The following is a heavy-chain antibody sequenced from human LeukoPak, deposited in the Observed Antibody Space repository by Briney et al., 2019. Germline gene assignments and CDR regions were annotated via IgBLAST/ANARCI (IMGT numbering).Heavy chain of an antibody. J-gene: IGHJ4*02. Sequence: PGGSLRLSCAASGFTFSTYSMNWVRQAPGEGLEWVSSISSSSSYIYYADSVKGRFTISRDNAKHSLYLQMNSLRAEDTAVYYCARDQPNYDILTGYYPFDYWGQGTVVTVST. D-gene: IGHD3-9*01. CDR1: GFTFSTYS. V-gene: IGHV3-21*01. CDR3: ARDQPNYDILTGYYPFDY. CDR2: ISSSSSYI.